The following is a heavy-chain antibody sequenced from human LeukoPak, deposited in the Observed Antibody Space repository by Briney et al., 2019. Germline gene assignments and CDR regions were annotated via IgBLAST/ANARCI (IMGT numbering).Heavy chain of an antibody. CDR2: ISGSGDTT. J-gene: IGHJ4*02. CDR3: TKARVLSSSDV. V-gene: IGHV3-23*01. Sequence: GGSLRLSCAASGFTFNVYVLAWVRQAPGKGLEWVSSISGSGDTTYYAESVKGRFTISRDNLKNTLYLKMTNLRAEDTALYYCTKARVLSSSDVWGQGTLVTVSS. CDR1: GFTFNVYV. D-gene: IGHD3-16*02.